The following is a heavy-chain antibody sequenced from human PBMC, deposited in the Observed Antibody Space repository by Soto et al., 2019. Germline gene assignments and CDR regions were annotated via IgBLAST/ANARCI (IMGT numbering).Heavy chain of an antibody. CDR2: ISADNGVT. CDR1: GYTFTNYG. J-gene: IGHJ4*02. CDR3: ARRGVLPDY. V-gene: IGHV1-18*01. Sequence: QVQLVQSGTEVKKPGASVKVSCKASGYTFTNYGITWVRQAPGQGLEWMGWISADNGVTNYAHKLQGRVTMTTDAATSTGYMELRNLRSDDTAVYYCARRGVLPDYWGKGTLVTVSS. D-gene: IGHD3-10*01.